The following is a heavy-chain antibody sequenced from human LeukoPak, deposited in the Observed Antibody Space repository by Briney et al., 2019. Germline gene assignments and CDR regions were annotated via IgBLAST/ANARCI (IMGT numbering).Heavy chain of an antibody. D-gene: IGHD2-2*01. CDR3: ARDRTTKGYCSSTSCPGDAFDI. J-gene: IGHJ3*02. CDR1: GGTFSSYA. V-gene: IGHV1-69*05. Sequence: SVKVSCKASGGTFSSYAISWVRQAPGQGLEWMGGIIPIFGTANYAQKFQGRVTITTDESTSTAYMELSSLRSEDTAVYYCARDRTTKGYCSSTSCPGDAFDIWGQGTMVTVSS. CDR2: IIPIFGTA.